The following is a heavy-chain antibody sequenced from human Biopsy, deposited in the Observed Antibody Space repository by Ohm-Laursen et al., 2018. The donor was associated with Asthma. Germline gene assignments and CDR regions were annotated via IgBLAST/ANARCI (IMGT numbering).Heavy chain of an antibody. CDR1: PGSFSGFF. J-gene: IGHJ6*02. CDR2: TNERGVT. V-gene: IGHV4-34*01. CDR3: ARGPELDV. Sequence: GTLSLTCDVYPGSFSGFFWTWIRQSPGKGLEWIGETNERGVTNNNPSLKSRVIISIDTYWNRVSLKLTPVTAADTAVYYCARGPELDVWGQGTTVTASS.